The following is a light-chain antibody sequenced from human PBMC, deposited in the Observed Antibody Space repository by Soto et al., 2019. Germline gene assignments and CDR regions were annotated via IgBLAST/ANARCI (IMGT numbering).Light chain of an antibody. CDR2: DAS. Sequence: EIVLTQYTATLSLSPGERGTLSCRASQSVSPYLAWYQQKTGQAPRLLIYDASNSATRIPARFSGSGSGTDLTLTISYIEPEDFTFYYCQQQSDCVTFGGGTKVDI. CDR1: QSVSPY. J-gene: IGKJ4*01. CDR3: QQQSDCVT. V-gene: IGKV3-11*01.